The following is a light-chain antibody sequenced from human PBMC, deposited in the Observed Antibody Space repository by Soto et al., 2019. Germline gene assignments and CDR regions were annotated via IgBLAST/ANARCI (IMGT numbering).Light chain of an antibody. Sequence: QSVLTQPLSASGSPGQSVTISCTGTNSDVGAYNFVSWYQQHPGKAPKLMIYEVTKRPSGVPDRFSGSKSANTASLTVSGLQAEDEADYYCSSYAGSNNYVFGTGTKVTVL. CDR1: NSDVGAYNF. J-gene: IGLJ1*01. CDR3: SSYAGSNNYV. CDR2: EVT. V-gene: IGLV2-8*01.